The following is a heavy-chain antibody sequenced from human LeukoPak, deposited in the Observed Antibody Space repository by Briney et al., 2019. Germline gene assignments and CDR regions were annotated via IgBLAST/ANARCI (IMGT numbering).Heavy chain of an antibody. J-gene: IGHJ4*02. V-gene: IGHV1-18*04. D-gene: IGHD6-19*01. CDR1: GYTFTNYG. CDR3: ARHSGSGWQALGY. Sequence: ASVKVSCKASGYTFTNYGISWVRQAPGLGLEWMGWTSYNGNTNYAQKFQDRGTMTTDTSTTTAYMELRSLESDDTAVYYCARHSGSGWQALGYWGQGTLVTVSS. CDR2: TSYNGNT.